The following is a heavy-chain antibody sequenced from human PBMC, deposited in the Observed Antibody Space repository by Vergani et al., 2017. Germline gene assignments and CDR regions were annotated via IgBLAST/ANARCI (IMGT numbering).Heavy chain of an antibody. CDR2: IHTGGST. Sequence: QVKLQESGPGLLKPSQTLSLTCTVSGESIRSGSHYWSWIRQPDGKGPDWIGHIHTGGSTDLNPSFKSRVSISVDTSKSQFSLKLNSVTVADTAVYYCARSRPYCTSGSCPAIWGQGTLVTVSS. CDR1: GESIRSGSHY. J-gene: IGHJ4*01. D-gene: IGHD2-15*01. V-gene: IGHV4-61*02. CDR3: ARSRPYCTSGSCPAI.